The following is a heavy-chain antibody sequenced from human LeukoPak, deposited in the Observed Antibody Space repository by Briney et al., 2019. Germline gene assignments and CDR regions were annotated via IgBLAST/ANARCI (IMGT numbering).Heavy chain of an antibody. CDR3: ARYEAVAGVFDY. Sequence: GSLRLSCAASGFTVSSNYMSWVRQAPGKGLEWIGRIYSSGSTNYNPSLKSRVTISVDTSKNQFSLKLSSVTAADTAVYYCARYEAVAGVFDYWGQGTLVTVSS. CDR2: IYSSGST. J-gene: IGHJ4*02. V-gene: IGHV4-59*10. D-gene: IGHD6-19*01. CDR1: GFTVSSNY.